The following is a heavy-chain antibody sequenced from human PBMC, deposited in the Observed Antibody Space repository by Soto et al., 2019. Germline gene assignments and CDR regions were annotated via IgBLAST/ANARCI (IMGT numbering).Heavy chain of an antibody. J-gene: IGHJ6*04. D-gene: IGHD2-15*01. CDR3: ARDDVLCDGGRCYGGPLDV. V-gene: IGHV3-66*01. CDR2: IQSGGPT. Sequence: EVHLVESGGGLVQPGGSLRLSCASSGFTVSSKYMSWVRQAPGKGLEWVSLIQSGGPTYYADSVKGRFTISRDTSENKLHLQMDSLRAEDTAVYYCARDDVLCDGGRCYGGPLDVWGKGTTVTVSS. CDR1: GFTVSSKY.